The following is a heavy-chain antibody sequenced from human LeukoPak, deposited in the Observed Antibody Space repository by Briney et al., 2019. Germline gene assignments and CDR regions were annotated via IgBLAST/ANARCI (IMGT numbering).Heavy chain of an antibody. J-gene: IGHJ4*02. V-gene: IGHV4-39*01. CDR3: ARHRTGGIAAVYFDY. CDR2: IYYSGST. CDR1: GGSISSSSYY. Sequence: SETLSLTCTVSGGSISSSSYYWGWIRQPPGKGLEWIGSIYYSGSTYYNPSLKSRVTISVDTSKNQFSLKLSSVTAADTAVYYCARHRTGGIAAVYFDYWGQGTLVTVSS. D-gene: IGHD6-13*01.